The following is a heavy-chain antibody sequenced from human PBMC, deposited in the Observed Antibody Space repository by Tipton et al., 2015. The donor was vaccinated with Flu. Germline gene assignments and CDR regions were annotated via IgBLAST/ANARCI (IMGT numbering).Heavy chain of an antibody. D-gene: IGHD2-8*01. CDR2: TRSKGYGGTT. CDR3: TRDSSGDIALMMYASAPYDMDV. CDR1: GFTFGDYA. V-gene: IGHV3-49*04. Sequence: RSLRLSCTASGFTFGDYAMSWVRQAPGKGLEWVGFTRSKGYGGTTEYAASVKGRFTISRDDSKSIAYLQMNSLKTEDTAVYYCTRDSSGDIALMMYASAPYDMDVWGQGTTVTVSS. J-gene: IGHJ6*02.